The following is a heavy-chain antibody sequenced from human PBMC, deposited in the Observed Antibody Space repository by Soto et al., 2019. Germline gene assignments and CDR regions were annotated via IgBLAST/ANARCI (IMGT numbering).Heavy chain of an antibody. CDR2: IIPILGIA. CDR3: ARGAQSGSDAFDI. CDR1: GGTFSSYT. V-gene: IGHV1-69*02. Sequence: QVQLVQSGAEVKKPGSSVKVSCKASGGTFSSYTISWVRRAPGQGLEWMGRIIPILGIANYAQKFQGRVTITADKSTSTAYMELSSLRSEDTAVYYCARGAQSGSDAFDIWGQGTMGTVSS. J-gene: IGHJ3*02. D-gene: IGHD3-10*01.